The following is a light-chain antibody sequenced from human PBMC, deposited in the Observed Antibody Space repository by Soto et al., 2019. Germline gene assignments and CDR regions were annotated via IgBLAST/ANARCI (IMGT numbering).Light chain of an antibody. V-gene: IGLV4-69*01. CDR2: VNSDGSH. J-gene: IGLJ7*01. CDR3: QTWGTGVAV. Sequence: QSVPTQSPSASASLGASVKLTCTLSSGHSNYAIAWHQQQPEMGPRYLMKVNSDGSHNKGDGIPDRFSGSSSGAERYLTISSLQSEDEADYYCQTWGTGVAVFGGGTQLTVL. CDR1: SGHSNYA.